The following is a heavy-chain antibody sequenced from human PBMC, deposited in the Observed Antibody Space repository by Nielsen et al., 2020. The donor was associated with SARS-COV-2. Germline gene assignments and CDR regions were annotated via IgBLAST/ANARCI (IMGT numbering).Heavy chain of an antibody. Sequence: GESLKISCAASGFTFSSYDMHWVRQAPGKGLEWVTFIRYDGSHKYYADSVKGRFTISRDNAKNSLYLQMNSLRAEDTAVYYCARDRITMRACDYWGQGTLVTVSS. CDR2: IRYDGSHK. J-gene: IGHJ4*02. D-gene: IGHD3-22*01. V-gene: IGHV3-30*02. CDR1: GFTFSSYD. CDR3: ARDRITMRACDY.